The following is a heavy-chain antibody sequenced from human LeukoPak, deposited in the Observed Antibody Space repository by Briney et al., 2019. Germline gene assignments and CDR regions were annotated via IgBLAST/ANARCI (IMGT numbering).Heavy chain of an antibody. D-gene: IGHD6-13*01. CDR3: RSHSSHHAFDI. Sequence: PGRSLRLSCAASGFTFSSYAMHWVRQAPGKGLEWVAVISYDGSNKYYADSVKGRFTISRDNSKNTLYLQMNSPRAEDTAVYYCRSHSSHHAFDIWGQGTMVTVSS. CDR2: ISYDGSNK. J-gene: IGHJ3*02. CDR1: GFTFSSYA. V-gene: IGHV3-30*04.